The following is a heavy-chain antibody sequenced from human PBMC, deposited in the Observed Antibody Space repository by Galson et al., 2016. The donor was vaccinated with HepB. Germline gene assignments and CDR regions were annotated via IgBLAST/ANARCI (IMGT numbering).Heavy chain of an antibody. CDR3: ARGLGDILTGYSEGDY. D-gene: IGHD3-9*01. V-gene: IGHV1-46*01. J-gene: IGHJ4*02. CDR2: INRSGSNT. Sequence: SVKVSCKASGYTFTSYYMHWVRQAPGQGLEWMEIINRSGSNTTYAQKFQGRVTMTRDTSTSTVYMELSSLRSEDTAVYYCARGLGDILTGYSEGDYWGQGTLVIVSS. CDR1: GYTFTSYY.